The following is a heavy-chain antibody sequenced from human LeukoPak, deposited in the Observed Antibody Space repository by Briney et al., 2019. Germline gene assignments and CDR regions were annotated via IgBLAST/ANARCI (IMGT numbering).Heavy chain of an antibody. CDR1: GGSISSYY. CDR3: ARVSLRDKYSSATKGMDV. Sequence: SETLSLTCTVAGGSISSYYCCWIRMPAGKGLEWIGRFYTSGSTNYNPSLKGRVTMSVDTSKSQASLKLSSVTAADTAVYYCARVSLRDKYSSATKGMDVWGKGTTVTVSS. V-gene: IGHV4-4*07. CDR2: FYTSGST. J-gene: IGHJ6*04. D-gene: IGHD6-25*01.